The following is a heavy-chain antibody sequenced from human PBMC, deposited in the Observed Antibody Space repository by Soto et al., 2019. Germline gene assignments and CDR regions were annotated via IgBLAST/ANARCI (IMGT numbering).Heavy chain of an antibody. CDR2: VYWDDDE. J-gene: IGHJ4*02. D-gene: IGHD3-22*01. V-gene: IGHV2-5*02. CDR3: AHSKKYYDTSGYSEDYFDY. CDR1: GFSLSTYAVG. Sequence: QITLKESGPTLVKPTQTLTLTCTFSGFSLSTYAVGVGWIRQPPGKAPEWLALVYWDDDERHSPALHNSPTITKDTXXNXVXXTMTHMDPMDTATYYCAHSKKYYDTSGYSEDYFDYWGQGTLVTVSS.